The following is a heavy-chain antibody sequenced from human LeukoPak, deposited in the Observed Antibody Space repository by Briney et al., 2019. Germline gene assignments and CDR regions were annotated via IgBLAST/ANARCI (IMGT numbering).Heavy chain of an antibody. CDR3: ARGADSSSWYGAFDI. CDR2: ISSSSSYI. J-gene: IGHJ3*02. CDR1: GFTFSSYS. V-gene: IGHV3-21*01. Sequence: IPGGSLRLSCAASGFTFSSYSMNWVRQAPGKGLEWVSSISSSSSYIYYADSVKGRFTISRDNAKNSLYLQMNSLRAEDTAVYYCARGADSSSWYGAFDIWGQGTMVTVSS. D-gene: IGHD6-13*01.